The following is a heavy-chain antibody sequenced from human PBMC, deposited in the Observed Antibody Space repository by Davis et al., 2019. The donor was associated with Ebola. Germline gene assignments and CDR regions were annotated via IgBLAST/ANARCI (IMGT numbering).Heavy chain of an antibody. CDR3: AREGDHYGSESHRDGFDI. CDR2: IDTDGSTT. D-gene: IGHD3-10*01. J-gene: IGHJ3*02. CDR1: EFTFRSYW. V-gene: IGHV3-74*01. Sequence: PGGSLRLSCVGSEFTFRSYWFHWVRQAPGKGLEWVSRIDTDGSTTNYADSVRGRFTISRDNAKNTLFLQMNSLRVEDTAVYYCAREGDHYGSESHRDGFDIWDRGTMVAVSS.